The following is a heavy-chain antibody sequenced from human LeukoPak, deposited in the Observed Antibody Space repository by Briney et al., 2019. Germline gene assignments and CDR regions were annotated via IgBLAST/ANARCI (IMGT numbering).Heavy chain of an antibody. V-gene: IGHV4-39*01. D-gene: IGHD3-22*01. Sequence: SETLSLTCTISGGSISSTTYYWGWIRQPPGKGLEWIGSIYYSGTTYYNPSLKSRVTISVDTSKNQFSLKLCSVTAADTALYYCASYVFISGSHFDSWGQGTLVTVSS. J-gene: IGHJ4*02. CDR1: GGSISSTTYY. CDR2: IYYSGTT. CDR3: ASYVFISGSHFDS.